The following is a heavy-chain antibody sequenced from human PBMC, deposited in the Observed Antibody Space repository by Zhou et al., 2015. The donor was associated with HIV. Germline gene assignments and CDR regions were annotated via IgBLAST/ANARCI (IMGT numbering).Heavy chain of an antibody. CDR3: ARMDYKLMPGKVNWFDP. Sequence: QVQLVQSGAEVKKPGASVKVSCKTSGFTFTNYGISWVRQAPGQGLEWMGWMDPNTGDTGYAQKFQGRITLTRNTSIDTAYMELSSLRYDDTAVYYCARMDYKLMPGKVNWFDPGAREPWSSS. J-gene: IGHJ5*02. D-gene: IGHD3-10*01. CDR1: GFTFTNYG. V-gene: IGHV1-8*02. CDR2: MDPNTGDT.